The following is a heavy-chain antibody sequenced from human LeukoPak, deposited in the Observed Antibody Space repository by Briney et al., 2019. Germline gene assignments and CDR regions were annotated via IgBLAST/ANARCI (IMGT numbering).Heavy chain of an antibody. V-gene: IGHV1-2*02. J-gene: IGHJ5*02. D-gene: IGHD2-15*01. CDR2: IDPKSGGT. CDR3: TRNYCRGGTCYSWFDP. CDR1: GYTFTDYY. Sequence: GASVKVSCKASGYTFTDYYLHWVRQAPGQGLEWMGWIDPKSGGTSYARKFRGRVTMTRDTSISTAYMELSRLRSDDTALFYCTRNYCRGGTCYSWFDPWGQGTLVTVSS.